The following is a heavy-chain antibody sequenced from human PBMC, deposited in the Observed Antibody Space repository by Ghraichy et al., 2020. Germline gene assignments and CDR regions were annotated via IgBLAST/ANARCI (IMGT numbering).Heavy chain of an antibody. CDR2: IKQDGREK. CDR1: GFTFSSYW. J-gene: IGHJ4*02. D-gene: IGHD3-10*01. Sequence: GGSLRLSCVVSGFTFSSYWMTWVRQPPGKGLEWVANIKQDGREKYYVDSVKGRFTISRDNAKNSLYLQMNSLRAEDTAVYYCASGLWFGESLSFWGQGTLVTVSS. CDR3: ASGLWFGESLSF. V-gene: IGHV3-7*03.